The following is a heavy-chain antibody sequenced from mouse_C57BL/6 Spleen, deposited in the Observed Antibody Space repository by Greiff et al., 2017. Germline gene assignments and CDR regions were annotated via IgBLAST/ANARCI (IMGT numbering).Heavy chain of an antibody. J-gene: IGHJ4*01. CDR1: GFSLSTSNMG. Sequence: QVTLKVSGPGILQPSQTLSLSCSFSGFSLSTSNMGIGWIRQTSGKGLEWLVHICWNDDKYYNPFLKSRLTISKDTSNNQLFLKITSVDTADTATYYCAQMDADDYDAMDYWGQRTSVTAAS. CDR2: ICWNDDK. CDR3: AQMDADDYDAMDY. V-gene: IGHV8-5*01.